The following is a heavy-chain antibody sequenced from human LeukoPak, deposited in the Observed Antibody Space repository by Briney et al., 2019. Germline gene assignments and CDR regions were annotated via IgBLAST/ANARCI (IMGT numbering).Heavy chain of an antibody. V-gene: IGHV3-23*01. CDR3: AKRGVVIRVILVGFHKEAYYFDS. Sequence: GGSLRLSCAVSGITLSNYGMSWVRQAPGKGLEWVAGISDSGGRTNYADSVKGRFTISRDNPKNTLYLQMNSLRHEDTAVDFCAKRGVVIRVILVGFHKEAYYFDSWGQGALVTVSS. CDR2: ISDSGGRT. D-gene: IGHD3-22*01. CDR1: GITLSNYG. J-gene: IGHJ4*02.